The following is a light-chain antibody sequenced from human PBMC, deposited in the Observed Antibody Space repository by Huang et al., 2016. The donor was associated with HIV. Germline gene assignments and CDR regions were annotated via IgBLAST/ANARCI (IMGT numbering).Light chain of an antibody. Sequence: DIQLTQSPSAMSASVGDRVSITCRASQGIANYLAWFQQKPGGAPKRLIYAASSLQRGGPSRFSGSGSGTKFTLTISRLQPEDFATYYCLQHHGYPRTFGQGTKV. CDR3: LQHHGYPRT. V-gene: IGKV1-17*03. CDR1: QGIANY. J-gene: IGKJ1*01. CDR2: AAS.